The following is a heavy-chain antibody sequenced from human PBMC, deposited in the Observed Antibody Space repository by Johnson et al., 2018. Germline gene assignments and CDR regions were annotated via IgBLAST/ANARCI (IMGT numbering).Heavy chain of an antibody. D-gene: IGHD3-10*01. CDR2: IIPIFGTT. CDR1: GVTISSNA. J-gene: IGHJ3*02. Sequence: QLVQSGAEVKKPGSSVKVSCMASGVTISSNAISWVRQAPVQGLEWLGVIIPIFGTTFYAQQLQGRVTIIADESTNTASMELSSLRSEDTALYYCAIDMGSYYGFDIWGQGTMVTVFS. CDR3: AIDMGSYYGFDI. V-gene: IGHV1-69*01.